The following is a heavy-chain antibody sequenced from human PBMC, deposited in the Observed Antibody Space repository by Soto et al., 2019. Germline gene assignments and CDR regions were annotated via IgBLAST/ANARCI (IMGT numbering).Heavy chain of an antibody. Sequence: SVTLSLTYFVSSYFIGAGGYYWSWIRHHPGKGLEWIGSFYSSGSIIYNPSLRSRVSITGDMSTNQFSMSLTSVTAADTARYYCARTLATADTVNWFDPWGLGTLVTVSS. CDR2: FYSSGSI. J-gene: IGHJ5*02. CDR3: ARTLATADTVNWFDP. CDR1: SYFIGAGGYY. D-gene: IGHD6-13*01. V-gene: IGHV4-31*03.